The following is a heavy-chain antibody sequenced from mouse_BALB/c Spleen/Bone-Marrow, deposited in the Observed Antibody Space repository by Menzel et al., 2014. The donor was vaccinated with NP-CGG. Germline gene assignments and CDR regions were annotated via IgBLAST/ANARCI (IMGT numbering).Heavy chain of an antibody. CDR1: GFNIKDTY. D-gene: IGHD1-1*01. V-gene: IGHV14-3*02. Sequence: EVKLQESGAELVKPGASVKLSCTASGFNIKDTYMHGVKQRPEQGLEWIGRIDPANGNTKYDPKFQGKATITADTSSNTAYLQLSSLTSEDTAVYYCVRSREYYFDYWGQGTTLTVSS. CDR2: IDPANGNT. CDR3: VRSREYYFDY. J-gene: IGHJ2*01.